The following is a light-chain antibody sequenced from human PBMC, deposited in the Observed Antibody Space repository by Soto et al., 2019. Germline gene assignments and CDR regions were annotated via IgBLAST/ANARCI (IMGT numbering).Light chain of an antibody. CDR3: RSYAGSNNLL. CDR1: SSDVGGYNY. V-gene: IGLV2-8*01. CDR2: EGS. J-gene: IGLJ2*01. Sequence: QSVLPQPPSASGSPGQSVTISCTGTSSDVGGYNYVSWYQQHTGKAPKLMMYEGSKRPSGVHDRFSGSKSGSTASLTVSGLEAEDEADYYGRSYAGSNNLLFGGGTTVTVL.